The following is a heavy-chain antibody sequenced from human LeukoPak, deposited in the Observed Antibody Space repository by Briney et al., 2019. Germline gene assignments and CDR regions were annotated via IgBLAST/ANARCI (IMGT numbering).Heavy chain of an antibody. CDR1: GGSISSYY. CDR2: IYYGGST. D-gene: IGHD3-3*01. J-gene: IGHJ4*02. Sequence: PSETLSLTCTVSGGSISSYYWSWIRQPPGKGLEWIGYIYYGGSTNYNPSLKSRVTISVDTSKNQFSLKLSSVTAADTAVYYCARGRRYYDFWSGYAYWGQGTLVTVSS. CDR3: ARGRRYYDFWSGYAY. V-gene: IGHV4-59*12.